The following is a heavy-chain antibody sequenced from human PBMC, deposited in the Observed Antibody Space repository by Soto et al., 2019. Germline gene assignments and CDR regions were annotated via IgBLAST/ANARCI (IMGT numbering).Heavy chain of an antibody. CDR3: ARAGSTWRYFFDY. J-gene: IGHJ4*02. Sequence: ETLSLTCTVSGGSISSYYWTWIRQPPGKGLEWVGYVYYSGTTYYNPSLQSRVTISVDTSKNQFSLKVKSVTAADTAIYYCARAGSTWRYFFDYWGQGSLVTVSS. CDR2: VYYSGTT. D-gene: IGHD6-13*01. CDR1: GGSISSYY. V-gene: IGHV4-59*01.